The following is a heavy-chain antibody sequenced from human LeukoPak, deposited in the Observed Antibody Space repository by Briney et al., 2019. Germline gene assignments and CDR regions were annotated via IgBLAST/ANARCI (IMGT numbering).Heavy chain of an antibody. J-gene: IGHJ4*02. D-gene: IGHD3-22*01. CDR3: AKSYDISRFYPY. CDR2: ISGGGGST. V-gene: IGHV3-23*01. Sequence: GGSLRLSCAASGFTFSTFAMSWVRQTPGKGLEWVPVISGGGGSTDYADSVKGRFTVSRDNSKNTLYLQIDSLTVEDTAVYYCAKSYDISRFYPYWGQGTLVTVSS. CDR1: GFTFSTFA.